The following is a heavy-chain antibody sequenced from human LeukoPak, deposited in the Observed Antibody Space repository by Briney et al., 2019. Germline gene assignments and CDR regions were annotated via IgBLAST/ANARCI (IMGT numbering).Heavy chain of an antibody. J-gene: IGHJ4*02. V-gene: IGHV4-39*07. CDR1: GGSISSSSYY. Sequence: PSETLSLTCTVSGGSISSSSYYWGWIRQPPGKGLEWIGSIYYSGSTNYNPSLKSRVTISVDTSKNQFSLKLSSVTAADTAVYYCARITEVRGVKDFDYWGQGTLVTVSS. CDR3: ARITEVRGVKDFDY. CDR2: IYYSGST. D-gene: IGHD3-10*01.